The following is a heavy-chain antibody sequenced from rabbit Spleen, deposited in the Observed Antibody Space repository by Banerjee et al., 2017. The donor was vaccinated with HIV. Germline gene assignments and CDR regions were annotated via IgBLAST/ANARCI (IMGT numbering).Heavy chain of an antibody. J-gene: IGHJ3*01. CDR1: GFSFSSSYW. CDR3: TRDTSSSFSSYGMDL. D-gene: IGHD1-1*01. CDR2: INAGSSGDT. V-gene: IGHV1S40*01. Sequence: QSLEESGGDLVKPGASLTLTCTASGFSFSSSYWICWVRQAPGKGLEWIACINAGSSGDTLYANWAKGRFTISKTSSTTVTLQVTSLTAADTATYFCTRDTSSSFSSYGMDLWGQGTLVTVS.